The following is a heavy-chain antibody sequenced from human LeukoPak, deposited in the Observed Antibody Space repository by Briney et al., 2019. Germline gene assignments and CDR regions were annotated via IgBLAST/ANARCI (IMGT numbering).Heavy chain of an antibody. CDR1: GFTVSSNY. CDR3: ARGTSIAAPSY. D-gene: IGHD6-6*01. J-gene: IGHJ4*02. CDR2: IYSGGGT. Sequence: PGGSLRLSCAAPGFTVSSNYMSWVRQAPGKGLEWVSVIYSGGGTYHADSVKGRFTISRDNSKNTLSLQMSSLRAEDTAVYYCARGTSIAAPSYWGQGTLVTVSS. V-gene: IGHV3-66*01.